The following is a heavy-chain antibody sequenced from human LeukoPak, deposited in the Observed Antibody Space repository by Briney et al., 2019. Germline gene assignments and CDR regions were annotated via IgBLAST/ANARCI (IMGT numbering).Heavy chain of an antibody. D-gene: IGHD4-17*01. CDR1: GGSFSGYY. V-gene: IGHV4-34*01. CDR2: INHSGST. J-gene: IGHJ4*02. Sequence: PSETLSLTCAVYGGSFSGYYWSWIRQPPXXXXXXXGEINHSGSTNYNPSLKSRVTISVDTSKNQFSLKLSSVTAADTAVYYCARFPPYYGDGGYWGQGTLVTVSS. CDR3: ARFPPYYGDGGY.